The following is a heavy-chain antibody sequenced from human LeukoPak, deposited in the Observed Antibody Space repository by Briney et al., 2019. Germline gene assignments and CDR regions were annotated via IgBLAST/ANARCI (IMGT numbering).Heavy chain of an antibody. CDR3: ARGIGIAVAGTSDY. Sequence: ASVKVSCKASGYTFTGYYMHWVRQAPGQGLEWMGWINPNSGGTNYAQKFQGRVTMTRDTSTSTVYMELSSLRSEDTAVYYCARGIGIAVAGTSDYWGQGTLVTVSS. D-gene: IGHD6-19*01. CDR1: GYTFTGYY. CDR2: INPNSGGT. V-gene: IGHV1-2*02. J-gene: IGHJ4*02.